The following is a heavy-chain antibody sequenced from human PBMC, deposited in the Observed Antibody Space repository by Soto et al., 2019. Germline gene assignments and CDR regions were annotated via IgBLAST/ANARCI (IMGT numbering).Heavy chain of an antibody. CDR1: GGSFSGYY. V-gene: IGHV4-34*01. J-gene: IGHJ6*04. CDR3: ASSLQPPTIRPYYYYYGMDV. Sequence: SETLSLTCAVYGGSFSGYYWSWIRQPPGKGLEWIGEINHSGSTNYNPSLKSRVTISVDTSKNQFSLKLSSVTAADTAVYYCASSLQPPTIRPYYYYYGMDVWGKGTTVTVPS. D-gene: IGHD5-12*01. CDR2: INHSGST.